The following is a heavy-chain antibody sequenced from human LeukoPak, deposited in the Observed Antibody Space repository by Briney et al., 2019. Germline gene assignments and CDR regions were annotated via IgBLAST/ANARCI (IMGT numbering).Heavy chain of an antibody. CDR1: GGSISTYY. D-gene: IGHD4-17*01. CDR3: ARDPTHYDPPL. V-gene: IGHV4-59*01. CDR2: IYNSGST. Sequence: SKTLSLTCTVSGGSISTYYWSWIRQPPGKGLEWIGYIYNSGSTNYNPSLKSRVTISADTSKEQFSLKLRSVTAADTAVYYCARDPTHYDPPLWGQGTLVTVSS. J-gene: IGHJ4*02.